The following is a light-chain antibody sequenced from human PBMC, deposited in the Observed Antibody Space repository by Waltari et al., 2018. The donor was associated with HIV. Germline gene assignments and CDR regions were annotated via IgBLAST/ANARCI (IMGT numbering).Light chain of an antibody. V-gene: IGLV1-40*01. Sequence: QSVLTQPPSMSGAPGQTVTLSCTNTEAGQAIPWYRQLPGTAPQLLIYADHNRPSGVPNRFSGSNSRTSASLAITGLQSEDEGDYYCQAYDGRLRNYVFGTGTKVTVL. CDR3: QAYDGRLRNYV. CDR2: ADH. CDR1: NTEAGQA. J-gene: IGLJ1*01.